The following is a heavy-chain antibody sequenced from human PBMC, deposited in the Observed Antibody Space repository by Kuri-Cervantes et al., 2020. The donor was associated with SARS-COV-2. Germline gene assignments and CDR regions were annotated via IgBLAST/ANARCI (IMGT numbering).Heavy chain of an antibody. CDR1: GGSFSGYY. V-gene: IGHV4-34*01. D-gene: IGHD6-13*01. Sequence: GSLRLSCAVYGGSFSGYYWGWIRQPPGKGLEWIGSIYHGGSTYYNPSLKSRVTITIDTSKNQFSLKLSSVTAADTAVYYCAKGGDSTIWYFDLWGRGTLVTVSS. CDR3: AKGGDSTIWYFDL. J-gene: IGHJ2*01. CDR2: IYHGGST.